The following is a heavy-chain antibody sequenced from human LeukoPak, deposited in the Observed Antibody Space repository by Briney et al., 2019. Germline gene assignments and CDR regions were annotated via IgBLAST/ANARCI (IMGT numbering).Heavy chain of an antibody. J-gene: IGHJ3*02. CDR3: AKDVTDDYDSSDDAFDI. CDR1: GFTCDDYA. CDR2: ISWNSGSI. Sequence: PGGSLRLSCAASGFTCDDYAMHWVRQAPGKGLEWVSGISWNSGSIGYADSVKGRFTISRDNAKNSLYLQMNSLRAEDTALYYCAKDVTDDYDSSDDAFDIWGQGTMVTVSS. D-gene: IGHD3-22*01. V-gene: IGHV3-9*01.